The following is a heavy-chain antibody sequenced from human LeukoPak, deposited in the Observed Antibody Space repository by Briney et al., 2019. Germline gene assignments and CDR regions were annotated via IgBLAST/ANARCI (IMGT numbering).Heavy chain of an antibody. Sequence: GGSLRLSCAASGFTFSSYSMNWVRQAPGKGLEWVSYISSSGSTIYYADSVKGRFTISRDNAKNSLYLQMDSLRAEDTAVYYCARDYGGSSPFDYWGQGTLVTVSS. J-gene: IGHJ4*02. CDR3: ARDYGGSSPFDY. D-gene: IGHD4-23*01. CDR1: GFTFSSYS. V-gene: IGHV3-48*04. CDR2: ISSSGSTI.